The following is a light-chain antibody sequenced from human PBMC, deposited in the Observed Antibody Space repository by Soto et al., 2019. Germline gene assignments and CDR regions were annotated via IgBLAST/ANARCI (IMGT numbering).Light chain of an antibody. V-gene: IGKV1-5*03. CDR1: QTISSW. CDR2: KAS. Sequence: QSPSTLSGSVGDRVTITFRASQTISSWLAWYQQKPGKAPKLLIYKASTLKSGVPSRFSGSGSGTEFTLTISSLQPDDFATYYCQQYNSYSWTFGQGTKVDI. CDR3: QQYNSYSWT. J-gene: IGKJ1*01.